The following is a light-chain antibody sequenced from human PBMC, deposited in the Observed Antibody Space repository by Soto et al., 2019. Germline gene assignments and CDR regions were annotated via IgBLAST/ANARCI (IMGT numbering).Light chain of an antibody. V-gene: IGLV2-14*01. J-gene: IGLJ3*02. CDR3: ASYTSRPGLSL. CDR2: EDT. Sequence: QSALTQPASASGSPGQSITISCTGGRTDIGGYNFVSWYQQHPGNAPRLIIYEDTNRPSGISDRFSGSKSGNTASLTISGLRSGDEGVYYCASYTSRPGLSLFGGGTKLTVL. CDR1: RTDIGGYNF.